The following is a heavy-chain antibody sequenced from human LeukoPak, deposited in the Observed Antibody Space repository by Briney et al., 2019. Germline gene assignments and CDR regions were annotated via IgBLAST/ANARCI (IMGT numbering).Heavy chain of an antibody. CDR2: IRSDGSNK. Sequence: GGSLRLSCAASGFTLRCYDMHWVRQAPGKGLEWVAFIRSDGSNKYYAASVKGRFTISRDNSKNTLYLQMNSLRAEDTALYYCAKDLARITVRIAVAGIGNFDSWGQGTMVTVSS. J-gene: IGHJ3*02. CDR1: GFTLRCYD. V-gene: IGHV3-30*02. CDR3: AKDLARITVRIAVAGIGNFDS. D-gene: IGHD6-19*01.